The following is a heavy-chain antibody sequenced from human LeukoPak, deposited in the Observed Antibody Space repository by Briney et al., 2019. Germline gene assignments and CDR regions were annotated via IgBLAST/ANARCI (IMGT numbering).Heavy chain of an antibody. D-gene: IGHD1-14*01. V-gene: IGHV3-66*01. J-gene: IGHJ4*02. CDR2: IYSGGST. CDR3: AREVVAEDY. CDR1: GFTVSSNY. Sequence: QSGGSLRLSCAASGFTVSSNYMSWVRQAPGKGLEWVSVIYSGGSTYYADSVKGRFTISRDSSKNTLYLQMNSLRAEDAAVYYCAREVVAEDYWGQGTLVTVSS.